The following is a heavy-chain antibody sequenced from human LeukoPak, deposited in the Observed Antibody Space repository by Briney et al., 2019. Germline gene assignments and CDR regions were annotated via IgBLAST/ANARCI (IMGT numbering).Heavy chain of an antibody. CDR2: INHSGST. V-gene: IGHV4-34*01. CDR3: ARQTPRRGYYYYGMDV. J-gene: IGHJ6*02. CDR1: GGSFSGYY. Sequence: PSETLSLTCAVYGGSFSGYYWSWIRQPPGKGLEWIGEINHSGSTNYNPSLKSRVTISVDTSKNLFSLKLSSVTAADTAVYYCARQTPRRGYYYYGMDVWGQGTTVTVSS. D-gene: IGHD4-23*01.